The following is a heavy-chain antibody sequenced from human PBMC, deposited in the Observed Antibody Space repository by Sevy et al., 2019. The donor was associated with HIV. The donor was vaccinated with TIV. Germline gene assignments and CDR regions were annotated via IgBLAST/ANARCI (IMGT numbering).Heavy chain of an antibody. CDR1: RFVFRDFW. Sequence: GGSLRLSCEASRFVFRDFWMSWVRQAPGKGLEWVANIKQDGSEKYYVDSVRGRFSISRDNAENVVYLEMNNLRVEDTAVYYCARDPSTTEWELLPYFDSWGQGTLVTVSS. V-gene: IGHV3-7*03. D-gene: IGHD3-10*01. CDR2: IKQDGSEK. CDR3: ARDPSTTEWELLPYFDS. J-gene: IGHJ4*02.